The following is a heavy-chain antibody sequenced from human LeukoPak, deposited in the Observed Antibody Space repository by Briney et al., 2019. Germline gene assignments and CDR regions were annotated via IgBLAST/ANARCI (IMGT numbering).Heavy chain of an antibody. J-gene: IGHJ4*02. CDR1: GYSFTSYY. D-gene: IGHD3-22*01. CDR2: INPSGGST. CDR3: ARVHHYFDIAFDY. V-gene: IGHV1-46*01. Sequence: ASVKVSCKTSGYSFTSYYIHWMRQAPGQGLEWMGMINPSGGSTNYAQTFQGRVTMTRDMSTSTVYMELSSLRSEDTAVYYCARVHHYFDIAFDYWGQGTLVTVSS.